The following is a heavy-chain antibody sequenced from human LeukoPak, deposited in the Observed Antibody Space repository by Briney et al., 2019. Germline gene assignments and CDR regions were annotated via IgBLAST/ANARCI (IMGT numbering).Heavy chain of an antibody. CDR2: INPNSGGT. CDR3: AREDIAEAGNYSDY. CDR1: GYTFTGYY. V-gene: IGHV1-2*02. J-gene: IGHJ4*02. D-gene: IGHD6-13*01. Sequence: GASVKVSCKASGYTFTGYYMHWVRQAPGQGLEWMGWINPNSGGTNYAQKFQGRVTMTRDTSISTAYMELSRLRSDDTAVYYCAREDIAEAGNYSDYWGQGTLVTLSS.